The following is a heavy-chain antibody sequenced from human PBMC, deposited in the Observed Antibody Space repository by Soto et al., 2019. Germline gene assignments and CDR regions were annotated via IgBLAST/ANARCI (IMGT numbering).Heavy chain of an antibody. V-gene: IGHV3-23*01. J-gene: IGHJ4*02. Sequence: HPGGSLRLSCAGSGLTFSRYDMSWVRQAPGKGLEWVSQSSSTGRCTKYADSVKGRFSISRDNSKNTLYLQMNSLKAEDTAIYYCAKDARAYSDFWSWDQGTLVTVSS. D-gene: IGHD3-3*01. CDR1: GLTFSRYD. CDR2: SSSTGRCT. CDR3: AKDARAYSDFWS.